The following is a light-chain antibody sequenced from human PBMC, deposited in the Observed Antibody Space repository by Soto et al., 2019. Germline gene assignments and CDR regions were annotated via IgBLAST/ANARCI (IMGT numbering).Light chain of an antibody. CDR2: DAS. CDR3: QHRNNWPT. V-gene: IGKV3-11*01. CDR1: PTISTY. J-gene: IGKJ1*01. Sequence: EIVLTQSPATLSLSPGERATLSCRASPTISTYLTWYQQKPGQAPRLLIYDASDRATGIPARFSGSGSGTDFSLTISSLEPEDFSVYYCQHRNNWPTFGQGTKVEIK.